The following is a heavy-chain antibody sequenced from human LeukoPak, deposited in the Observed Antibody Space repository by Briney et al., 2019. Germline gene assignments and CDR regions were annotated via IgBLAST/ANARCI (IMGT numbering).Heavy chain of an antibody. CDR2: IYYSGST. CDR3: ARVERITIPRTADYYYGMDV. V-gene: IGHV4-59*01. CDR1: GVSIGSYY. Sequence: SETLSLTCTVSGVSIGSYYWSWIRQPPGKGLEWIGYIYYSGSTNYNPSLKSRVTISVDTSKDQFSLKLSSVTAADTAVYYCARVERITIPRTADYYYGMDVWGQGTTVTVSS. D-gene: IGHD3-3*01. J-gene: IGHJ6*02.